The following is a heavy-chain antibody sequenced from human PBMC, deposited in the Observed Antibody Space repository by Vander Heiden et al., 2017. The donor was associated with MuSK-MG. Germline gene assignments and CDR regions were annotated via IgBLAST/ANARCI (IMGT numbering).Heavy chain of an antibody. Sequence: HAQMQESGPGLVKPPATLSFTCTVPGGSFSSYYWSWIRQPPGKGLEWIGYIYYSGSTNDNPSLKGRVTISVDTSKNQFSLKLSSVTAADTAVYYCARRVVAATFDYWGQGTLVTVSS. CDR3: ARRVVAATFDY. J-gene: IGHJ4*02. D-gene: IGHD2-15*01. CDR1: GGSFSSYY. CDR2: IYYSGST. V-gene: IGHV4-59*01.